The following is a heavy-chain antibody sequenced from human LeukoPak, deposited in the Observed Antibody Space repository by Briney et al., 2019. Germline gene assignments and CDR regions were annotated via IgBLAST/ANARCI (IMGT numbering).Heavy chain of an antibody. CDR3: ARDSKRLPPDSVYGMDV. V-gene: IGHV4-59*01. CDR2: IYYSGST. D-gene: IGHD4-11*01. CDR1: GGSISSYY. J-gene: IGHJ6*02. Sequence: PSETLSLTCTVSGGSISSYYWSWIRQPPGKGLEWIGYIYYSGSTNYNPSLKSRVTISVDTSKNQFSLTLSSVTAADTAVYYCARDSKRLPPDSVYGMDVWGQGTTVTVSS.